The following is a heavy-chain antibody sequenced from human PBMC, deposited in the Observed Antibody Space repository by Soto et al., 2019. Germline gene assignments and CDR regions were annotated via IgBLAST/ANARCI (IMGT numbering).Heavy chain of an antibody. CDR2: SSWNSGRI. CDR1: GFTFDDYA. D-gene: IGHD3-10*01. V-gene: IGHV3-9*01. CDR3: AKDFGDGNYYYYMGV. Sequence: EVQLVESGGGLVQPGRSLRLSSAASGFTFDDYAMHWVRQAPGKGLEWVSGSSWNSGRIGYADSVKGRFTISRDDDKNSLYLQMNSLRAEDTALYYCAKDFGDGNYYYYMGVWGKGTTVTVSS. J-gene: IGHJ6*03.